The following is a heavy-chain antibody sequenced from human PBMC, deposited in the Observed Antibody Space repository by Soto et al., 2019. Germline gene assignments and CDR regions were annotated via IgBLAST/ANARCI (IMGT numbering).Heavy chain of an antibody. Sequence: LRLSCAASGFTFSSYDMHWVRQATGKGLEWVSAIGTAGDTYYPGSVKGRFTISRENAKNSLYLQMNSLRAEDTAVYYCARDLVGATAQNYYYYYGMDVWGQGTTVTVSS. CDR1: GFTFSSYD. D-gene: IGHD1-26*01. CDR3: ARDLVGATAQNYYYYYGMDV. J-gene: IGHJ6*02. V-gene: IGHV3-13*01. CDR2: IGTAGDT.